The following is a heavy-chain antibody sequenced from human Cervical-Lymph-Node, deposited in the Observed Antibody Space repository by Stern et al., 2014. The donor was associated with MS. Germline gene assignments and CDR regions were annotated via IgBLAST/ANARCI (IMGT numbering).Heavy chain of an antibody. Sequence: EVQLVESGGGLVKTGGSLRLSCAASGFTFSDYTMNWVRQAPGKGLEWVSSITSGSTSVFYAKSLKGRFTISRDDAKNSLYLQMNSLSAEDTAVYYCAKTGLRGHTYYYDWFDPWGQGTLVTVSS. V-gene: IGHV3-21*06. CDR3: AKTGLRGHTYYYDWFDP. D-gene: IGHD3-10*01. J-gene: IGHJ5*02. CDR1: GFTFSDYT. CDR2: ITSGSTSV.